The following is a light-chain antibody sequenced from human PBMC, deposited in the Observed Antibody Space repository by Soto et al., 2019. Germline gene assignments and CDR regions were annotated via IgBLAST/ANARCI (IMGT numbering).Light chain of an antibody. CDR3: QQYNSDLWT. CDR2: KAS. V-gene: IGKV1-5*03. J-gene: IGKJ1*01. Sequence: DIQMTQPPSTLSASVGDRVTITCRASQSISSWLAWYQQKAGKAPKLLIYKASSLESGVPSRFSGSGSGTEFTLTISSLQPDDFATYYCQQYNSDLWTFGQGTKVEIK. CDR1: QSISSW.